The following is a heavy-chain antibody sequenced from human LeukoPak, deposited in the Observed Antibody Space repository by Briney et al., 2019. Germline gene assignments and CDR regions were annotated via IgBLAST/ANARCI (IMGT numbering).Heavy chain of an antibody. J-gene: IGHJ4*02. CDR2: IHYSGST. CDR1: GGSITNDNYY. V-gene: IGHV4-39*01. D-gene: IGHD3-10*01. Sequence: SETLSLTCTVSGGSITNDNYYWAWIRQPPGKGLDWLGSIHYSGSTYYNPSLKSRVTMSVDTSDNQFSLKLYSVTAADTAVYYCASMVRGVIITARMYYFDFWGQGTLVTVSS. CDR3: ASMVRGVIITARMYYFDF.